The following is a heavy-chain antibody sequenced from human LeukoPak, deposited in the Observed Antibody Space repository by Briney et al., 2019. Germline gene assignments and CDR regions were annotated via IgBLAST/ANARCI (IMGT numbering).Heavy chain of an antibody. CDR2: IYPGDSDT. Sequence: KPWESLKISCKGSGYSFTNYWIGWVRQMPGKGLEWMGVIYPGDSDTKYSPSFQGQATISVDKSISTAYLQWSSLKASDTAMYYCARRAEYCSSTTCPLDHWGQGTLVTVSS. D-gene: IGHD2-2*01. V-gene: IGHV5-51*01. CDR1: GYSFTNYW. J-gene: IGHJ4*02. CDR3: ARRAEYCSSTTCPLDH.